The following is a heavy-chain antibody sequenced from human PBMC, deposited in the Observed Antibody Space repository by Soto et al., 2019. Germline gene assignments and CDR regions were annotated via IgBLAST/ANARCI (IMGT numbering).Heavy chain of an antibody. CDR3: ARGLGIAAAGTFYFDY. V-gene: IGHV4-59*01. Sequence: SETLSLTCTVSGGSISSYYWSWIRQPPGKGLEWIGYIYYSGSTNYNPSLKSRVTISVDTSKNQFSLKLSSVTAADTAVYYCARGLGIAAAGTFYFDYWGQGTLVTVSS. J-gene: IGHJ4*02. D-gene: IGHD6-13*01. CDR1: GGSISSYY. CDR2: IYYSGST.